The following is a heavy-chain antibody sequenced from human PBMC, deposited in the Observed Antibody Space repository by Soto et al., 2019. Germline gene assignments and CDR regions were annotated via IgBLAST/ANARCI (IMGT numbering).Heavy chain of an antibody. Sequence: GGSLRLSCAASGFTFDDYAMHWVRQAPGKGLEWVSGISWNSGSIGYADSVKGRFTISRDNAKNSLYLQMNSLRAEDTALYYCAKGNIHPSDIVVVPAVYYYYYYMDVWGKGTTVTVSS. D-gene: IGHD2-2*01. CDR3: AKGNIHPSDIVVVPAVYYYYYYMDV. V-gene: IGHV3-9*01. J-gene: IGHJ6*03. CDR2: ISWNSGSI. CDR1: GFTFDDYA.